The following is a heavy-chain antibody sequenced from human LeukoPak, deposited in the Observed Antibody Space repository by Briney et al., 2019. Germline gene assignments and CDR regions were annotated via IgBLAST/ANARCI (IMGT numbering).Heavy chain of an antibody. CDR1: GGSISSGDYY. CDR3: ARHGYSSAVYVDH. CDR2: IYYSGST. J-gene: IGHJ5*02. V-gene: IGHV4-30-4*01. Sequence: PSETLSLTCTVSGGSISSGDYYWSWIRQPPGKGLEWIGYIYYSGSTYYNPSLKSRVSISVDTSKNQFSLKLRSVTAADTAVYYCARHGYSSAVYVDHWGQGTLVTVSS. D-gene: IGHD6-25*01.